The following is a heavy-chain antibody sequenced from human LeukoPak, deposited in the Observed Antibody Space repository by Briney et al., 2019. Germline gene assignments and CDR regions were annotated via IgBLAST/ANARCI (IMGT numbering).Heavy chain of an antibody. Sequence: GGSLRLSCAASGFTFSSYGMHWVRQAPGKGLEWVAFIRYDGSNKYYADSVKGRFTISRDNSKNTQYLQMNSLRAEDTAVYYCAKDGGYRTLNYFDYWGQGTLVTVSS. CDR3: AKDGGYRTLNYFDY. V-gene: IGHV3-30*02. J-gene: IGHJ4*02. CDR1: GFTFSSYG. CDR2: IRYDGSNK. D-gene: IGHD3-16*01.